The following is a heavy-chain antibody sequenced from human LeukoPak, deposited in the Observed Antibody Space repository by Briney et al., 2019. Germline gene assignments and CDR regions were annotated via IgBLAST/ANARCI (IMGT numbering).Heavy chain of an antibody. CDR1: GFTFSNYL. V-gene: IGHV3-74*01. CDR3: VSLGYCSTSSCQP. J-gene: IGHJ4*02. Sequence: PGGSLRLSCAASGFTFSNYLMPWVRQAPGKGLVWVSRITSDGSSTHYADSVKGRFTISRDNAKNTLYLQMNSLTAEDTAVYYCVSLGYCSTSSCQPWGQGTLVTVSS. D-gene: IGHD2-2*01. CDR2: ITSDGSST.